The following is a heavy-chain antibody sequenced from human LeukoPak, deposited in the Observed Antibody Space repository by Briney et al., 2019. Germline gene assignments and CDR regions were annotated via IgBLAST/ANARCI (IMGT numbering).Heavy chain of an antibody. CDR3: AKGQYYYDSSGYDY. J-gene: IGHJ4*02. D-gene: IGHD3-22*01. CDR2: ISGSGGST. V-gene: IGHV3-23*01. CDR1: GFTFNIYV. Sequence: GGSLRLSCAASGFTFNIYVMSWVRQAPGKGLEWVSVISGSGGSTYYADSVKGRFTISRDNSKNTLYLQMNSLRAEDTAVYYCAKGQYYYDSSGYDYWGQGTLVTVSS.